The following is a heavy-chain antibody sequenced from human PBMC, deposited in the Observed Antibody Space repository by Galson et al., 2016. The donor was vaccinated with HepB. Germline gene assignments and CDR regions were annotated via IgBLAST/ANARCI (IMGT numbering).Heavy chain of an antibody. Sequence: CAISGDSVSSNSAAWNWIRQSPSRGREWLGRTYYKSKWHDDYAVSVESRIIINPDASKNQFSLHLNSVTPEDTAVYYCARDSFDSHGYGSPLFDYWGQGTLVTVSS. V-gene: IGHV6-1*01. J-gene: IGHJ4*02. CDR2: TYYKSKWHD. CDR1: GDSVSSNSAA. CDR3: ARDSFDSHGYGSPLFDY. D-gene: IGHD3-10*01.